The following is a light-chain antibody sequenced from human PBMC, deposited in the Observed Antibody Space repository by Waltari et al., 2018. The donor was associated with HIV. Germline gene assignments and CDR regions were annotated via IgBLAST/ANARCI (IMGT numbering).Light chain of an antibody. Sequence: NFMLTQPHSVSESPGRTVVITCTRSTGSIASNYVRCYQQRPGSAPTTILSDHYQRPSGVPDRFSGSINKASNAAPLTISGLKTEDEATYYCQSYDRFNRWVFGGGTRLTVL. CDR3: QSYDRFNRWV. J-gene: IGLJ3*02. CDR1: TGSIASNY. CDR2: DHY. V-gene: IGLV6-57*03.